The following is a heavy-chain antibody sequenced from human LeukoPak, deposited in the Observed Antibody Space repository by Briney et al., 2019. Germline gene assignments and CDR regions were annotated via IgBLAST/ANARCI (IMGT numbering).Heavy chain of an antibody. J-gene: IGHJ4*02. Sequence: GGSLRLSCAASGFTFSSYSMNWVRQAPGKGLEWVGRIKSKTDGETTNYAAPVKGRFTISRDDSKNTLYLQMDSLKTEDTAVYYCTTANNGWYGANWGQGTLVTVSS. CDR1: GFTFSSYS. CDR3: TTANNGWYGAN. CDR2: IKSKTDGETT. V-gene: IGHV3-15*01. D-gene: IGHD6-19*01.